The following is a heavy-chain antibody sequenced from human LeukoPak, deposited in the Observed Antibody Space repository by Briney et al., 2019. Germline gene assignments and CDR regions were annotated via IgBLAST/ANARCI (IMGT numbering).Heavy chain of an antibody. CDR3: ARVSVVAATVWFDP. CDR1: GGSISSGSYY. CDR2: IYTSGST. J-gene: IGHJ5*02. Sequence: SETLSLTCTVSGGSISSGSYYWSWIRQPAGKGLEWIGRIYTSGSTNYNPSLKSRVTISVDTSKNQFSLKLSSVTAADTAVYYCARVSVVAATVWFDPWGQGTLVTVSS. D-gene: IGHD2-15*01. V-gene: IGHV4-61*02.